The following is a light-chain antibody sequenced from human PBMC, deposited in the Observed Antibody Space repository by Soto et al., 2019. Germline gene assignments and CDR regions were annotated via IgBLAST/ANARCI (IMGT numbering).Light chain of an antibody. V-gene: IGLV2-14*01. J-gene: IGLJ7*01. Sequence: QSALTQPASVSGSPGQSITISCTGTSSDVGDYNYVSWYRQHPGKAPKLMIYEVTNRPSGVSNRFSGSKSDNTASLTISGLQAEDEGDYYCSSYTGSSLVFGAGTQLTVL. CDR1: SSDVGDYNY. CDR2: EVT. CDR3: SSYTGSSLV.